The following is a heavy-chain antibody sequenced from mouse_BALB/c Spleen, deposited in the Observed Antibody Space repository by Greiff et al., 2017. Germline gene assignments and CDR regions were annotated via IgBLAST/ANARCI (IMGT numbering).Heavy chain of an antibody. J-gene: IGHJ3*01. CDR2: IDPANGNT. CDR1: GFNIKDTY. V-gene: IGHV14-3*02. Sequence: EVQLQQSGAELVKPGASVKLSCTASGFNIKDTYMHWVKQRPEQGLEWIGRIDPANGNTKYDPKFQGKATITADTSSNTAYLQLSSLTSEDTAVYYCAKRGEGFAWFAYWGQGTLVTVSA. CDR3: AKRGEGFAWFAY.